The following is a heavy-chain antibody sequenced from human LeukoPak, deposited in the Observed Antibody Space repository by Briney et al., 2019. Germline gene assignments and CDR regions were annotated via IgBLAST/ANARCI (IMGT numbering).Heavy chain of an antibody. CDR3: AGAPYGDYVDWFDP. CDR1: GVSISSGDYY. CDR2: IYYSGST. Sequence: SETLSLTCTVSGVSISSGDYYWSWIRQPPGKGLEWIGYIYYSGSTYYNPSLKSRVTISVDTSKNQFSLKLSSVTAADTAVYYCAGAPYGDYVDWFDPWGQGTLVTVSS. J-gene: IGHJ5*02. D-gene: IGHD4-17*01. V-gene: IGHV4-30-4*01.